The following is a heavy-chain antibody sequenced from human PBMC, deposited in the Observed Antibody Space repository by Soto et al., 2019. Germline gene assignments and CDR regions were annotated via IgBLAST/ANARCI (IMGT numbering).Heavy chain of an antibody. D-gene: IGHD1-26*01. J-gene: IGHJ6*02. CDR3: ARDETGDSYYYYYGMDV. V-gene: IGHV1-69*01. CDR2: ILPIFGTT. Sequence: QVQLVQSGAEVKKPGSSVKVSCKASGGTFNIYNINWVRQAPGQGLEWMGGILPIFGTTNYAQRFQSRLTINADDSTSTAYMELSSLRSEDTAVYYCARDETGDSYYYYYGMDVWGQGTTVTVTS. CDR1: GGTFNIYN.